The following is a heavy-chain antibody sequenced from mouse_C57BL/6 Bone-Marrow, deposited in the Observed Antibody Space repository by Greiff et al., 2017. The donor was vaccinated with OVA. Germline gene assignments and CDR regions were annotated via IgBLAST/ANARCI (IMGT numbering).Heavy chain of an antibody. CDR1: GFTFSSYT. D-gene: IGHD1-1*01. J-gene: IGHJ1*03. V-gene: IGHV5-9*01. CDR3: ARPHYYYGSSYEDWYFDV. CDR2: ISGGGGNT. Sequence: EVQVVESGGGLVKPGGSLKLSCAASGFTFSSYTMSWVRQTPEKRLEWVATISGGGGNTYYPDSVKGRFTISRDNAKNTLYLQMSSLRSEDTALYYCARPHYYYGSSYEDWYFDVWGTGTTVTVSS.